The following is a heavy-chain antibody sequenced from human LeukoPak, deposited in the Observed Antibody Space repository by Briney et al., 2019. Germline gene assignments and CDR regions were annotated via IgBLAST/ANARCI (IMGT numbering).Heavy chain of an antibody. D-gene: IGHD3-10*01. CDR1: GDSISSYY. CDR2: ISAGGSTM. Sequence: LSLTCTVSGDSISSYYWSWIRQPPGKGLEWISYISAGGSTMYYADSVKGRFTISRDNAKNALYLQVSSLGDEDTAVYYCARGEYDWGQGTLVTVSS. CDR3: ARGEYD. J-gene: IGHJ4*02. V-gene: IGHV3-11*04.